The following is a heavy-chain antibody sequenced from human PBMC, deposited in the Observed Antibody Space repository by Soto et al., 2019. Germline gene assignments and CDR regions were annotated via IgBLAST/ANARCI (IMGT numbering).Heavy chain of an antibody. CDR2: ISAYNGNT. CDR3: ARNLTPVDY. CDR1: GYTFSSYF. V-gene: IGHV1-18*01. J-gene: IGHJ4*02. Sequence: QVQLVQSGAEVKKPGASVKVSCKASGYTFSSYFISWVRQAPGQGLEWMGWISAYNGNTNYAQNLQSRVTMTTDTSTRTAYMELRILRSEDTAVYYCARNLTPVDYWGQGTLVTVS.